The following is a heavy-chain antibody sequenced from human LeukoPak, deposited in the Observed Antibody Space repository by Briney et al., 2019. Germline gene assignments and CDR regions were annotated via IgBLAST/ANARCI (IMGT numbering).Heavy chain of an antibody. Sequence: GASVKVSCKASGYMFSNYGISWVRQARGQGLEWMGWLSGYNGHTSYALKFQGRVTMTTDTSTSTAYMELRSLRSDDTAVYFCARDFKEHHLERTPDHWGQGALVTVSS. CDR1: GYMFSNYG. J-gene: IGHJ4*02. CDR3: ARDFKEHHLERTPDH. D-gene: IGHD1-1*01. CDR2: LSGYNGHT. V-gene: IGHV1-18*01.